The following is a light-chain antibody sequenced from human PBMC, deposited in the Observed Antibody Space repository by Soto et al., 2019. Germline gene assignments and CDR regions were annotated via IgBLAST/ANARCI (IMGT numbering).Light chain of an antibody. CDR1: SSDVGAYNL. Sequence: QSVLTQPASVSGSPEQSITISCTGTSSDVGAYNLVSWYQQHPGKAPRLIIYEDSKRPSGISHRFSGSKSDNTAPLTISGLRAEDEAHYHCCSYAGSRTVVFGGGTKVTVL. CDR3: CSYAGSRTVV. V-gene: IGLV2-23*01. CDR2: EDS. J-gene: IGLJ3*02.